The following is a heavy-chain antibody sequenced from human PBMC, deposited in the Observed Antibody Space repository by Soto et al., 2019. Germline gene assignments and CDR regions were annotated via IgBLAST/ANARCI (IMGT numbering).Heavy chain of an antibody. CDR2: IIPVFGTA. CDR1: VGMFSSYA. Sequence: QVQLGQSGAEVKKPGSSVKVSCKASVGMFSSYAISLVRQAPGQGLEWLGGIIPVFGTANYAQKFQCRVTVTADTSTSTAYMELNSLRSEDTDVYYCARVGEPGSGWVDPWGQGTLVTVSS. J-gene: IGHJ5*02. V-gene: IGHV1-69*06. CDR3: ARVGEPGSGWVDP. D-gene: IGHD2-15*01.